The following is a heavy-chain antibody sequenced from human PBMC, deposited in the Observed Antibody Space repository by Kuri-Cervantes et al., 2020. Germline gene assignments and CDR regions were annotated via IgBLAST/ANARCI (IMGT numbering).Heavy chain of an antibody. Sequence: GGSLRLSCAASGFTFSSYAMHWVRQAPGKGLEWVAVISYDGSNKYYADSVKGRFTISRDNSKDTLYLQMNSLRAEDTAVYYCARVASNWNYVGYFDYWGQGTLVTVSS. CDR3: ARVASNWNYVGYFDY. J-gene: IGHJ4*02. D-gene: IGHD1-7*01. CDR1: GFTFSSYA. CDR2: ISYDGSNK. V-gene: IGHV3-30*14.